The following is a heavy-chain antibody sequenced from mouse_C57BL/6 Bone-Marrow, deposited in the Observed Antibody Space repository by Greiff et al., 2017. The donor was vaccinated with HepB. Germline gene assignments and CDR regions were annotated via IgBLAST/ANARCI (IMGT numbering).Heavy chain of an antibody. J-gene: IGHJ3*01. V-gene: IGHV1-81*01. D-gene: IGHD2-5*01. CDR1: GYTFTSYG. Sequence: VKLMESGAELARPGASVKLSCKASGYTFTSYGISWVKQRTGQGLEWIGEIYPRSGNTYYNEKFKGKATLTADKSSSTAYMELRSLTSEDSAVYFCAREYYSNPFAYWGQGTLVTVSA. CDR2: IYPRSGNT. CDR3: AREYYSNPFAY.